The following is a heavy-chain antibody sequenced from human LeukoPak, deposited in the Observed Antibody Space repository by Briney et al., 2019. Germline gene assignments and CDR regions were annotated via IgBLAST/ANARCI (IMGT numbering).Heavy chain of an antibody. CDR2: IYSSGST. V-gene: IGHV4-4*07. J-gene: IGHJ4*02. Sequence: PSETLSLTCTVSDGSIINYYWSWIRQPAGKGLEWLGRIYSSGSTNYNPSLESRVTMSVDTSKNQFSLKLISITAADTAVYYCARVAYSSGWSYFDSWGQGTLVTVSS. CDR3: ARVAYSSGWSYFDS. CDR1: DGSIINYY. D-gene: IGHD6-19*01.